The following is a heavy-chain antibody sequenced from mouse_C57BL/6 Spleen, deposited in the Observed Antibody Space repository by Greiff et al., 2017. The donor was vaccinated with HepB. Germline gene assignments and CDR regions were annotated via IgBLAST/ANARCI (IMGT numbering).Heavy chain of an antibody. Sequence: VQLQQPGAELVMPGASVKLSCKASGYTFTSYWMHWVKQRPGQGLEWIGEIDPSDSYTNYNQKFKGKSTLTVDKSSSTAYMQLSSLTSEDAAVYYCARSGSSGPAWFAYWGQGTLVTVSA. CDR3: ARSGSSGPAWFAY. J-gene: IGHJ3*01. V-gene: IGHV1-69*01. CDR2: IDPSDSYT. D-gene: IGHD3-2*02. CDR1: GYTFTSYW.